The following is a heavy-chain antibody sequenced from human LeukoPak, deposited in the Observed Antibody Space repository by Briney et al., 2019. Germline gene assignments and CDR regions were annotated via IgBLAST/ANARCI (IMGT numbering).Heavy chain of an antibody. CDR2: ISASGGST. CDR1: GFTFSSYA. V-gene: IGHV3-23*01. CDR3: AELGITMIGGV. Sequence: GGSLRLSCAASGFTFSSYAMSWVRQAPGKGLEWAAGISASGGSTVYVDSVKGRFTISRDNAKNSLYLQMNSLRAEDTAVYYCAELGITMIGGVWGKGTTVTISS. D-gene: IGHD3-10*02. J-gene: IGHJ6*03.